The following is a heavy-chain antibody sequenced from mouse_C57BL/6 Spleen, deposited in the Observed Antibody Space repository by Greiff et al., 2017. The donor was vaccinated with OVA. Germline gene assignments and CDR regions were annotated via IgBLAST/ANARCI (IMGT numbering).Heavy chain of an antibody. Sequence: QVQLQQPGAELVKPGASVKMSCKASGYTFTSYWITWVKQRPGQGLEWIGDIYPGSGSTNYNEKFKSKATLTVDPSSSTAYMTLSSLTSEDWAIYYCARVITTVVATENRDYWGQGTTLTVSS. CDR3: ARVITTVVATENRDY. V-gene: IGHV1-55*01. CDR1: GYTFTSYW. J-gene: IGHJ2*01. D-gene: IGHD1-1*01. CDR2: IYPGSGST.